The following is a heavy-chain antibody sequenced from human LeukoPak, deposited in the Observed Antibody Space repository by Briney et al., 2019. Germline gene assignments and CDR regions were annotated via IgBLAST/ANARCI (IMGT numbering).Heavy chain of an antibody. J-gene: IGHJ4*02. CDR3: ARGVYYGSGNYYNVWNY. Sequence: PSETLSVTCAVYGGSFSGYYWSWIRQPPGKGLEWIGEINHSGSTNYNPSLKSRVTISVDTSKNQFSLKLSSVTAADTAVYYCARGVYYGSGNYYNVWNYWGQGTLVTVSS. V-gene: IGHV4-34*01. CDR1: GGSFSGYY. CDR2: INHSGST. D-gene: IGHD3-10*01.